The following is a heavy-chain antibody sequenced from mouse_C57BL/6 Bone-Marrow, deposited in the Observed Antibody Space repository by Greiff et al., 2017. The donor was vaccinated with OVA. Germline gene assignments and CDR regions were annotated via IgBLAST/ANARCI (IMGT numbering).Heavy chain of an antibody. CDR3: ARDSSGSVGY. CDR1: GYTFTDYY. V-gene: IGHV1-19*01. J-gene: IGHJ2*01. CDR2: INPYNGGT. D-gene: IGHD3-2*02. Sequence: VQLQQSGPVLVKPGASVKLSCKASGYTFTDYYMNWVKQSHGKSLEWIGVINPYNGGTSYNQKFKGKATLTVDKSSSTAYMELNSLTSEDSAVYDCARDSSGSVGYWGQGTTLTVSA.